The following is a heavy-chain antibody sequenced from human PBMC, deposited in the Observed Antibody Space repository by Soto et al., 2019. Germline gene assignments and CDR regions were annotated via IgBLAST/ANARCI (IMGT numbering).Heavy chain of an antibody. Sequence: GGSLRLSCAASGFTFSSYSMNWVRQAPGKGLEWVSYISSSSSTIYYADSVKGRFTISRDNAKNSLYLQMNSLRDEDTAVYYCARADMITLGGGWGSYYYGMDVWGQGTTVTVSS. CDR1: GFTFSSYS. J-gene: IGHJ6*02. CDR2: ISSSSSTI. V-gene: IGHV3-48*02. D-gene: IGHD3-16*01. CDR3: ARADMITLGGGWGSYYYGMDV.